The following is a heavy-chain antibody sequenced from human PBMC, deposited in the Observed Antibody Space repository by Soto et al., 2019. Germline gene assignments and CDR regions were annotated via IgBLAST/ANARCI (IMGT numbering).Heavy chain of an antibody. CDR2: ITSSSSYT. CDR1: GFTFSDYY. J-gene: IGHJ3*02. CDR3: SRGVRYTFDI. D-gene: IGHD3-10*01. V-gene: IGHV3-11*05. Sequence: QVQLVESGGGLVKPGGSLRLSCAASGFTFSDYYMSWIRQAPGKGLEWVSYITSSSSYTNYADSVKGRFTISRDNAKNSLYLQMNSLRDEDTAGYYCSRGVRYTFDICGQGTMVTVSS.